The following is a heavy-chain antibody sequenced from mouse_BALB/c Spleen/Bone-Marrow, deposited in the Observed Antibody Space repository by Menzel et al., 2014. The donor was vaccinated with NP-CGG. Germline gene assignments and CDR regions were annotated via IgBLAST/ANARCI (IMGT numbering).Heavy chain of an antibody. CDR2: IDPENGNT. CDR3: ASGYYGSSPYWYFDV. D-gene: IGHD1-1*01. V-gene: IGHV14-1*02. CDR1: GFNIXDYY. Sequence: EVQLQQSGAELVRPGALVKLSCKASGFNIXDYYMHWVKQRPEQGLEWIGWIDPENGNTIYDPKFQGKASITADTSSNTAYLQLSSLTSEDTAVYYCASGYYGSSPYWYFDVWGAGTTVTVSP. J-gene: IGHJ1*01.